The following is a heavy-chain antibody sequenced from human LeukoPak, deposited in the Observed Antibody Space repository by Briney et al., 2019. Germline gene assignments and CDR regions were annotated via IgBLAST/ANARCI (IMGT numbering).Heavy chain of an antibody. CDR1: GYSFTSYA. J-gene: IGHJ4*02. CDR3: ARDRRTSYLTGYFDY. CDR2: INTDNGNT. D-gene: IGHD4/OR15-4a*01. Sequence: GASVRVSCKASGYSFTSYAMNWVRQAPGQRLEWMGWINTDNGNTKYSQKFQGRVTITRDTSASTAYMELSSLRSEDTAVYYCARDRRTSYLTGYFDYWGQGTLVTVSS. V-gene: IGHV1-3*04.